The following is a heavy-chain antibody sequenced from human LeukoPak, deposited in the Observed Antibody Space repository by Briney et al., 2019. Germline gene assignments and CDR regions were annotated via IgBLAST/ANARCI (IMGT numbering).Heavy chain of an antibody. D-gene: IGHD2-2*01. CDR2: ISSSSSYI. J-gene: IGHJ5*02. V-gene: IGHV3-21*01. Sequence: GGSLRLSCAASGFTFSSYSMNWVRQAPGKGLEWVSSISSSSSYIYYADSVKGRFTISRDNAKNSLYLQMNSLRAEDTAVYYCARDLGYCSSTSCSGPWGQGTLVTVSS. CDR1: GFTFSSYS. CDR3: ARDLGYCSSTSCSGP.